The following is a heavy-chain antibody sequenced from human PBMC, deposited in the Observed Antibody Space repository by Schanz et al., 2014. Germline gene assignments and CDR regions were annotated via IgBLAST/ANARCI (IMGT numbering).Heavy chain of an antibody. J-gene: IGHJ4*02. CDR2: INPSSGTT. Sequence: QVQLVESGGGVVQPGRSLRLSCVASGFTFSSYALHWVRQAPGQGLEWMGKINPSSGTTRIAQNFQGRLTVTRDTSTSTVNMKLSSLRSEDTAVYYCARGGFFDSTSFDSWGQGTLVTVS. V-gene: IGHV1-46*03. D-gene: IGHD2-2*01. CDR1: GFTFSSYA. CDR3: ARGGFFDSTSFDS.